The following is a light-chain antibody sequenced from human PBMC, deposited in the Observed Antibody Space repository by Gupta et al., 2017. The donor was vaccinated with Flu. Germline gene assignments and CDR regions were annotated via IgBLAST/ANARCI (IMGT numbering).Light chain of an antibody. V-gene: IGLV2-14*01. CDR1: SNDVGGYSY. Sequence: QSALTQPASVSGSPGQSITISCTGTSNDVGGYSYVSWYQQRPGKAPKLIIYEVTTRPSGVSNRFSGSKSGNTASRTISGLQAEDEADYYCSSYASSTTPVFGGGTELTVL. J-gene: IGLJ3*02. CDR2: EVT. CDR3: SSYASSTTPV.